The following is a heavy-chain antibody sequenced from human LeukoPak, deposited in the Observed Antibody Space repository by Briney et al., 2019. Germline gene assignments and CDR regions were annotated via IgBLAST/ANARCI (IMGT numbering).Heavy chain of an antibody. D-gene: IGHD4-11*01. CDR2: NFPGDTGS. CDR1: GYRFIDYW. CDR3: VGSGLQGCRDSRCFTSFYYYGVDV. V-gene: IGHV5-51*01. J-gene: IGHJ6*02. Sequence: GESLKISCQGSGYRFIDYWIGWGRQMPGEGLGGVGINFPGDTGSEYSLCCQGQSPISDDNSIGTAYLQWSSLKASDTAIYYCVGSGLQGCRDSRCFTSFYYYGVDVWGQGSTVTVSS.